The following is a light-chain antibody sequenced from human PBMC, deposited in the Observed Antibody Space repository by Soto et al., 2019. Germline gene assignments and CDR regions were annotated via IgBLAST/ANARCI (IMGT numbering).Light chain of an antibody. V-gene: IGKV3-20*01. J-gene: IGKJ1*01. CDR1: QSVSSSY. CDR3: QQYDSSPKT. CDR2: GAY. Sequence: IVFTQSPGTLSLSPGERATLSCRASQSVSSSYLAWYQQKPGRAHRLLIYGAYSRATGIPDRFSGSGSGTDFTLTIRRLEPEDFAVYYCQQYDSSPKTVGQGTKVDIK.